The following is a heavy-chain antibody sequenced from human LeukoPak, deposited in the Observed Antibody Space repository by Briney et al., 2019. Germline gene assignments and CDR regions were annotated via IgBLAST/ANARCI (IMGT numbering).Heavy chain of an antibody. V-gene: IGHV3-74*01. D-gene: IGHD6-13*01. Sequence: GGSLRLSCAASGFTFSNYWMHWVRQVPGKGLVWVSRINDDGSATFYADSVKGRFTISRDNAKNTLYLQMNSLRAEDTAVYYCARAGPSSSWHQFDYWGQGTLVTVSS. CDR1: GFTFSNYW. J-gene: IGHJ4*02. CDR2: INDDGSAT. CDR3: ARAGPSSSWHQFDY.